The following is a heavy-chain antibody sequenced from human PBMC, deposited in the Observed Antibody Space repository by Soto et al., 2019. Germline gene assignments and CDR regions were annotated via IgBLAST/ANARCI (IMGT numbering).Heavy chain of an antibody. J-gene: IGHJ4*02. CDR3: GGGGGIAVAFDY. V-gene: IGHV4-59*01. D-gene: IGHD6-19*01. CDR2: IYSSGRT. CDR1: AGSISSYY. Sequence: SQSRSLTWTLAAGSISSYYCSWVRQPTGKGLEWIGYIYSSGRTNYNPSLKSRVPISVDTAKNQCSLKLSSVTAADTAVYYCGGGGGIAVAFDYQGPGTLVTVSS.